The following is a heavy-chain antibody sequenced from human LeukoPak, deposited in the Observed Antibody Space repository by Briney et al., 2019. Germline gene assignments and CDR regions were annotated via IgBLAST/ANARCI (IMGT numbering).Heavy chain of an antibody. D-gene: IGHD1-26*01. CDR2: MNPNSGNT. J-gene: IGHJ4*02. CDR3: ARGTVGATA. Sequence: ASVKVSCKASGYTFTDYDINWVRQATGQGLEWMAWMNPNSGNTGFAQKFQGRVTLTRDTSISTAYMELSSLRYEDTAAYYCARGTVGATAWGQGTLVTVSS. V-gene: IGHV1-8*03. CDR1: GYTFTDYD.